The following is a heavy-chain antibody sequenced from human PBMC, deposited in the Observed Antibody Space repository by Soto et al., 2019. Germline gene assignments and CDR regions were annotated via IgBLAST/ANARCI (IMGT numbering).Heavy chain of an antibody. Sequence: GSLILSCTASGFTFSNAWMSWVRQAPGKGLEWVGRIKSKTDGGTTDYAAPVKGRFSISRDDSKTTLFLQMNSLKTEDTAVYYCTTGTTTIIRVDYWGQGTLVTVSS. D-gene: IGHD3-10*01. J-gene: IGHJ4*02. V-gene: IGHV3-15*01. CDR2: IKSKTDGGTT. CDR1: GFTFSNAW. CDR3: TTGTTTIIRVDY.